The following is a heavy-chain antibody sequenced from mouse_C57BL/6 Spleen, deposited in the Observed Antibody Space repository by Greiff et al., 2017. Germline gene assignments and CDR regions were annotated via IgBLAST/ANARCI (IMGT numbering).Heavy chain of an antibody. CDR2: IYPGSGST. J-gene: IGHJ1*03. CDR1: GYTFTSYW. D-gene: IGHD1-1*01. Sequence: QVQLKQPGAELVKPGASVKMSCKASGYTFTSYWITWVKQRPGQGLEWIGDIYPGSGSTNYNEKFKSKATLTVDTSSSTAYMQLSSLTSEDSAVYYCAREKNYYYGSKGYFDVWGTGTTVTVSS. CDR3: AREKNYYYGSKGYFDV. V-gene: IGHV1-55*01.